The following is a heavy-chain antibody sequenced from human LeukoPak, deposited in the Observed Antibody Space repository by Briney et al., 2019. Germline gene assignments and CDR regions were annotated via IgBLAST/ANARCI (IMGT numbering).Heavy chain of an antibody. V-gene: IGHV3-74*01. CDR3: ARDYYGSGRDYFDY. CDR2: INADGSST. J-gene: IGHJ4*02. D-gene: IGHD3-10*01. Sequence: GGSLRLSCAASGFTFSDYGMHWVRQAPGKGLVWVSRINADGSSTRYADSVKGRFTISRDNAKNTLYLQMNSLRAEDTAVYYCARDYYGSGRDYFDYWGQGTLVTVSS. CDR1: GFTFSDYG.